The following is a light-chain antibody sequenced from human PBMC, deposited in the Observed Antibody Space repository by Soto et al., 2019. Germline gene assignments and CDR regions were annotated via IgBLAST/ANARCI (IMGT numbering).Light chain of an antibody. CDR1: SSNIGSNY. Sequence: QSVLTQPPSASGTPGQRVTISCSGSSSNIGSNYVYWYRQLPGTAPNVLIYRNDERPSGVPDRFSGSKSGSSASLAISGLRSEDEADYYCSAWDDSLSGLVFGRGTKLTVL. V-gene: IGLV1-47*01. CDR2: RND. CDR3: SAWDDSLSGLV. J-gene: IGLJ3*02.